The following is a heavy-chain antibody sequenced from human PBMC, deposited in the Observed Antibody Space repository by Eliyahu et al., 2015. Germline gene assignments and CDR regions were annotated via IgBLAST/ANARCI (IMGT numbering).Heavy chain of an antibody. CDR1: GGSISSGGYS. CDR2: IYHSGST. Sequence: QLQLQESGSGLVKPSQTLSLTCAVSGGSISSGGYSWSWIRQPPGKGLEWIGYIYHSGSTYYNPSLKSRVTISVDRSKNQFSLKLSSVTAADTAVYYCARARGSGDYEGGPFDYWGQGTLVTVSS. CDR3: ARARGSGDYEGGPFDY. J-gene: IGHJ4*02. D-gene: IGHD4-17*01. V-gene: IGHV4-30-2*01.